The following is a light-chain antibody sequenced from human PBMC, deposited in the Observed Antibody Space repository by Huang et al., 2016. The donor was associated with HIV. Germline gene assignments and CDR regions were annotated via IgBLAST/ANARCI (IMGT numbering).Light chain of an antibody. CDR1: QRISSY. CDR3: QQSYSSIT. CDR2: ATS. J-gene: IGKJ5*01. Sequence: DIQMTQSPSSLSASVGDRVTIICRASQRISSYLNWYQRKAGKAPKLLIYATSSLHSGVPSRVSGSGSGTDFTRTISGLQPEDFATYYCQQSYSSITFGQGTRLEIK. V-gene: IGKV1-39*01.